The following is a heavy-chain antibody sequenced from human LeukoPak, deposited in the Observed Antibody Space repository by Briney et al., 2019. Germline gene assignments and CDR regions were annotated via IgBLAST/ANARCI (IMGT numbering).Heavy chain of an antibody. V-gene: IGHV3-53*05. D-gene: IGHD3-22*01. Sequence: GGSLRLSCAASGFTVSSYYMNWVRQAPGKELEWVSVIYTGGGRYYADSVRGRFTISRDTSKNMVFLQMNSLRSEDTAVYYCARVAKYYYDSSGYYLGVDGRADFDYWGQGTLVTVSS. CDR2: IYTGGGR. CDR3: ARVAKYYYDSSGYYLGVDGRADFDY. J-gene: IGHJ4*02. CDR1: GFTVSSYY.